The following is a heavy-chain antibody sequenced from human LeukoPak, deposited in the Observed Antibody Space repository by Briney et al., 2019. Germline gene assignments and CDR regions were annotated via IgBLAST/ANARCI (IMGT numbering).Heavy chain of an antibody. CDR3: ARPQGYCSGGSCQGAFDI. D-gene: IGHD2-15*01. J-gene: IGHJ3*02. Sequence: GGSLRLSCAASGFTFSSYWMTWVRQAPGKGLEWVSYISSSSSYTNYADSVKGRFTISRDNAKNSLYLQMNSLRAEDTAVYYCARPQGYCSGGSCQGAFDIWGQGTMVTVSS. CDR2: ISSSSSYT. CDR1: GFTFSSYW. V-gene: IGHV3-21*05.